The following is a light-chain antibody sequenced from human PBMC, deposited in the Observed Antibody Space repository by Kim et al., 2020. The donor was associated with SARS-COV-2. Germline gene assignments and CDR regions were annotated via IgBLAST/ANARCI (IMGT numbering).Light chain of an antibody. CDR3: SSYTGDSKYV. Sequence: QSALTQPASVSGSPGQSITISCTGTSSDVGFYNFVSWYQHYPGKAPKLIIYDVTKRPSGVSNRFSGSKSGNTASLTISGLQAEDETDYYCSSYTGDSKYVFGTGTKVTVL. V-gene: IGLV2-14*03. CDR1: SSDVGFYNF. CDR2: DVT. J-gene: IGLJ1*01.